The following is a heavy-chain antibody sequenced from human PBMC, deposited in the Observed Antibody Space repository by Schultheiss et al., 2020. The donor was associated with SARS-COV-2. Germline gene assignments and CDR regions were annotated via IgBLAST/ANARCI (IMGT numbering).Heavy chain of an antibody. D-gene: IGHD3-22*01. CDR3: ATYRAYYYDR. J-gene: IGHJ4*01. CDR1: GFTFSDYY. CDR2: ISSTGSYA. Sequence: GGSLRLSCAASGFTFSDYYMSWIRQAPGKGLEWLSFISSTGSYANYADSVKGRFTISRDNAKNSLYLQMNSLRAEDTAVYYCATYRAYYYDRWGHGTLVTVSS. V-gene: IGHV3-11*06.